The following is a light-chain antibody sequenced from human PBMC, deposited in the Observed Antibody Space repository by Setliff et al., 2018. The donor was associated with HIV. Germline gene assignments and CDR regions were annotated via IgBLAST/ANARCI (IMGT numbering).Light chain of an antibody. J-gene: IGLJ1*01. CDR2: DVS. CDR1: SSDVGAYNY. V-gene: IGLV2-14*01. CDR3: SSYTSSSSYV. Sequence: QSALAQPRSVSGSPGQSVTISCTGTSSDVGAYNYVSWYQQHPGKAPKLMIYDVSNRPSGVSNRFSGSRSGNTASLTISGLQAEDEADYYCSSYTSSSSYVFGTGTKVTVL.